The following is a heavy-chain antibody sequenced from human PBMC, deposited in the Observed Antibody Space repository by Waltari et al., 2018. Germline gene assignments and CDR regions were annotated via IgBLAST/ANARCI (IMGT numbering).Heavy chain of an antibody. D-gene: IGHD3-10*01. Sequence: EVQLVESGGGLVKPGGSLRLSCAASGFTFSSYSMNWVRPAPGKGLEWVSSISSSSSYIYYADSVKGRFTISRDNAKNSLYLQMNSLRAEDTAVYYCAREALGGGYYYGMDVWGQGTTVTVSS. CDR2: ISSSSSYI. CDR3: AREALGGGYYYGMDV. J-gene: IGHJ6*02. V-gene: IGHV3-21*01. CDR1: GFTFSSYS.